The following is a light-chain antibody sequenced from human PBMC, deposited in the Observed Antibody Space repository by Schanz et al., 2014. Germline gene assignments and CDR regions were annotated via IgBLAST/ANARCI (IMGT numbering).Light chain of an antibody. V-gene: IGKV3-20*01. Sequence: EIVLTQSPDTLSLSPGERATLSCKASQSVNGRFLAWYQQKPGQAPRLLIYNASKRATGIPDRFSGSGSGTDFSLTISRLEPEDFAVYYCQQYGSSPQTFGQGTKVQIK. CDR1: QSVNGRF. CDR3: QQYGSSPQT. J-gene: IGKJ1*01. CDR2: NAS.